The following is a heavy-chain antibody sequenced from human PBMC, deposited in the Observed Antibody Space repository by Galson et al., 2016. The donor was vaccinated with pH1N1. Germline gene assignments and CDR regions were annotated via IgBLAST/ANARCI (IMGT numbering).Heavy chain of an antibody. D-gene: IGHD6-19*01. J-gene: IGHJ4*02. V-gene: IGHV1-2*02. CDR1: GYRFDNYF. CDR3: AKDKRSGWSVVGGFMDH. CDR2: INPNGGAT. Sequence: SVKVSCKASGYRFDNYFLHWVRQAPGQGVEWMGWINPNGGATNYAQKFQGRVTLTRDNSNNTVYLQMNSLRAEDTGVYYCAKDKRSGWSVVGGFMDHWGQGTLVTVSS.